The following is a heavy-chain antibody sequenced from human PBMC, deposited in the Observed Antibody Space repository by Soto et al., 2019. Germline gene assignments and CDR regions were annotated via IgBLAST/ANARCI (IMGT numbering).Heavy chain of an antibody. CDR2: STNKANSYAT. Sequence: EVQLVESGGGLVQPGGSLRLSCAATGFILSDHYMDWVRQAPGQGLEWVGRSTNKANSYATEYAASLKDRFTISRDDSKNSLLLQMNSLKSEDTAFYYCVRGHRGFYLWGQGTRVIFSS. V-gene: IGHV3-72*01. CDR1: GFILSDHY. CDR3: VRGHRGFYL. J-gene: IGHJ5*02.